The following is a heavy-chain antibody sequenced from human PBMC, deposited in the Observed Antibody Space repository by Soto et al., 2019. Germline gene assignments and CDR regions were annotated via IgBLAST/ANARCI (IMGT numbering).Heavy chain of an antibody. CDR1: GGTFSSYT. CDR2: IIPIFGIP. J-gene: IGHJ6*03. V-gene: IGHV1-69*02. D-gene: IGHD2-2*01. CDR3: ASVISSIRPYYYYMDV. Sequence: QVQLVQSGAEVKKPGSSVKVSCKASGGTFSSYTISWVRQAPGQGLEWMGRIIPIFGIPNYAQKFQGRVTITADTSTSTAYMELSSLRSEDTAVYYCASVISSIRPYYYYMDVWGKGTTVTVSS.